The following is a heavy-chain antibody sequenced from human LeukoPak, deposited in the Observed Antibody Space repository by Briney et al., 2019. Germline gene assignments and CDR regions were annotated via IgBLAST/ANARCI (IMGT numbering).Heavy chain of an antibody. V-gene: IGHV4-59*01. CDR3: ARATVTPYYYYYYMDV. CDR2: INHSGST. CDR1: GGSISSYY. J-gene: IGHJ6*03. D-gene: IGHD4-17*01. Sequence: SETLSLTCTVSGGSISSYYWSWIRQPPGKGLEWIGEINHSGSTNYNPSLKSRVTISVDTSKNQFSLKLSSVTAADTAVYYCARATVTPYYYYYYMDVWGKGTTVTISS.